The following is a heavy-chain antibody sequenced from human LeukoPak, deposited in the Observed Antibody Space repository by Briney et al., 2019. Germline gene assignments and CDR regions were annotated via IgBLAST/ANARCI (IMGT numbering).Heavy chain of an antibody. CDR2: IYYSGNT. CDR3: ERFRNFVSDI. CDR1: GASISSYY. D-gene: IGHD3-16*01. Sequence: SETLSLTCTVSGASISSYYWNWIRQPPGKWLEWVGYIYYSGNTNYNPSLKSRVTMSVDTSKNQFSLKVTSVTAADTAVYYCERFRNFVSDIWGQGTMVTVSS. V-gene: IGHV4-59*12. J-gene: IGHJ3*02.